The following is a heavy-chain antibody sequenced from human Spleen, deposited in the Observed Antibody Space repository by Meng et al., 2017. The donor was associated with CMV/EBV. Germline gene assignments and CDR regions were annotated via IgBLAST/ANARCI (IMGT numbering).Heavy chain of an antibody. CDR3: AGDVRGRTGDL. CDR1: GGSVSSGYDY. Sequence: SETLSLTCTVSGGSVSSGYDYWSWIRQPPGKGLEWIGYIYYTGSTNYNPSLKSRLTMSVDTSKNQFYLNLSSVTAADTAVYYCAGDVRGRTGDLWGQGTLVTVSS. J-gene: IGHJ4*02. D-gene: IGHD7-27*01. CDR2: IYYTGST. V-gene: IGHV4-61*01.